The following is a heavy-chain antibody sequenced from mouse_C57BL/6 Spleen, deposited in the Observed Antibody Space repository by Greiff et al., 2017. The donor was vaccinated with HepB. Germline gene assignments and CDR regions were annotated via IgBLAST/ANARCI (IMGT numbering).Heavy chain of an antibody. D-gene: IGHD1-1*01. CDR3: VSITTVVAPSFDY. CDR1: GFNIKNTY. V-gene: IGHV14-3*01. Sequence: VQLKQSVAELVRPGASVKLSCTASGFNIKNTYMHWVKQRPEQGLEWIGRIDPANGNTKYAPKFQGKATITADTSSNTAYLQLSSLTSEDTAIYYCVSITTVVAPSFDYWGQGTTLTVSS. J-gene: IGHJ2*01. CDR2: IDPANGNT.